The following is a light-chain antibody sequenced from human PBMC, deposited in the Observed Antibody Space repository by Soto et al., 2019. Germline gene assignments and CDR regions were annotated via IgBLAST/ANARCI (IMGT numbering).Light chain of an antibody. J-gene: IGKJ1*01. CDR1: QSVSSN. CDR2: GAS. CDR3: QQYNNWWT. V-gene: IGKV3-15*01. Sequence: EIVMTQSPATLSVSPGERATLSCRASQSVSSNLAWYQQKPGQAPRLLIYGASTRATGIPARFSGSGSGTEFTLTISSRQSEDFAVYYCQQYNNWWTFGQGTNVEIK.